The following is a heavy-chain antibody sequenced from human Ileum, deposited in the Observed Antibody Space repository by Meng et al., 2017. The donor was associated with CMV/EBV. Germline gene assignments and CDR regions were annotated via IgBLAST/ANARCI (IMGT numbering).Heavy chain of an antibody. CDR1: GGSVSGYY. D-gene: IGHD5-24*01. CDR3: ARGRGDGYNNPPLDY. Sequence: QVQLLQWGARLLQHSETLYLTCAVYGGSVSGYYWSWIRQPPGKGLEWIGEINHSGSTNYNPSLKSRVTISVDTSKNQFSLKLSSVTAADTAVYYCARGRGDGYNNPPLDYWGKGTLVTVSS. V-gene: IGHV4-34*01. CDR2: INHSGST. J-gene: IGHJ4*02.